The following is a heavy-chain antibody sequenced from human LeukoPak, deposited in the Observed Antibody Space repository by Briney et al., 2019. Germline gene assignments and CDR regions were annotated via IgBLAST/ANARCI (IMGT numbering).Heavy chain of an antibody. Sequence: ASVKVSCKASGYTFTSYYMHWVRQAPGQGLEWMGIINPSGCSTSYAQKFQGRVTMTRDMSTSTVYMELSSLRSEDTAVYYCARDGYGGSFLGYWGQGTLVTVSS. D-gene: IGHD1-26*01. CDR2: INPSGCST. V-gene: IGHV1-46*01. J-gene: IGHJ4*02. CDR3: ARDGYGGSFLGY. CDR1: GYTFTSYY.